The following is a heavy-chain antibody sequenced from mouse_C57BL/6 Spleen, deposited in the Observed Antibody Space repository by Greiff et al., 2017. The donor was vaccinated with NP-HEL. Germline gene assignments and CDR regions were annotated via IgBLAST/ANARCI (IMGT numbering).Heavy chain of an antibody. CDR2: IYPRSGNT. V-gene: IGHV1-81*01. CDR3: ARSGGWLLQSAMDY. CDR1: GYTFTSYG. Sequence: VKLQQSGAELARPGASVKLSCKASGYTFTSYGISWVKQRTGQGLEWIGEIYPRSGNTYYNEKFKGKATLTADKSSSTAYMELRSLTSEDSAVYFCARSGGWLLQSAMDYWGQGTSVTVSS. J-gene: IGHJ4*01. D-gene: IGHD2-3*01.